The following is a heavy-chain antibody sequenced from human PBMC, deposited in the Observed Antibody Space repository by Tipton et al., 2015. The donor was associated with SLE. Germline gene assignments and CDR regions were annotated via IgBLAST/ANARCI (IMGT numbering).Heavy chain of an antibody. CDR2: IRASGDRI. D-gene: IGHD6-19*01. V-gene: IGHV3-48*03. CDR1: GFTFSHHD. J-gene: IGHJ4*02. CDR3: ARSNGWIFHF. Sequence: SLRLSCVGSGFTFSHHDFNWVRQVPGKGLEWISYIRASGDRISYPDSMKGRFTVSRDNAKKSLYLQMNNLRLGDTGLYYCARSNGWIFHFWGQGTLVTASA.